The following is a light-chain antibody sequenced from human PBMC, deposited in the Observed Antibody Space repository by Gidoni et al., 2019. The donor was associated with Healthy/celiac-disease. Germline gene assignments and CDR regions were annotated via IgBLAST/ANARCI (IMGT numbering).Light chain of an antibody. J-gene: IGKJ3*01. V-gene: IGKV1-5*01. CDR1: QSISSW. Sequence: DIQMTQSPSTLSASVGDRVTITCRASQSISSWLAWYQQKPGKAPKLLIYDASSLESGVPSRFSGSGSWTEFTLTISSLQPDDFATYYCQQYNSYLFTFGPGTKVDIK. CDR3: QQYNSYLFT. CDR2: DAS.